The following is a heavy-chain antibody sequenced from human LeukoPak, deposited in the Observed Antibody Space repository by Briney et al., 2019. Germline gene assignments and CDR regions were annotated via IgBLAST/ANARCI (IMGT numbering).Heavy chain of an antibody. CDR1: GFTFSSSS. CDR2: IRASDGRT. J-gene: IGHJ4*02. V-gene: IGHV3-23*01. CDR3: AKLVNY. D-gene: IGHD2-21*01. Sequence: PGGSLRLSCVASGFTFSSSSMSWVRQAPGKGLECVSSIRASDGRTHYGDSVEGRFTISRDNSKNTLYLQMNSLRAEDTAVYYCAKLVNYWGQGLLVTVSS.